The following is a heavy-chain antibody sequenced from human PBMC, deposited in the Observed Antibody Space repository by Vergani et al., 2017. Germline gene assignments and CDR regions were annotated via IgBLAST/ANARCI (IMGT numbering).Heavy chain of an antibody. CDR1: GGTFSSYT. CDR3: AGDTGRPPRYSYGIYYYYYMDV. Sequence: QVQLVQSGAEVKKPGSSVKVSCKASGGTFSSYTISWVRQAPGQGLEWMGRIIPILGIANYAQKFQGRVTITADKSTSTAYMELSSLRSEDTAVYYCAGDTGRPPRYSYGIYYYYYMDVWGKGTTVTVSS. J-gene: IGHJ6*03. V-gene: IGHV1-69*08. D-gene: IGHD5-18*01. CDR2: IIPILGIA.